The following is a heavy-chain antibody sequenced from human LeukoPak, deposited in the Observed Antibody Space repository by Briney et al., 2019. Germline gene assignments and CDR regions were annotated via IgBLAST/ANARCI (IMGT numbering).Heavy chain of an antibody. Sequence: SETLSLTCAVYGGSFSGYYWSWIRQPPGKGLEWIGEINHSGSTNYNPSLKSRVTISVDTSKNQFSLKLSSVTAADTAVYYCAGLTYYYDSSGTKKNYYMDVWGKGTTVTVSS. J-gene: IGHJ6*03. D-gene: IGHD3-22*01. CDR2: INHSGST. CDR3: AGLTYYYDSSGTKKNYYMDV. CDR1: GGSFSGYY. V-gene: IGHV4-34*01.